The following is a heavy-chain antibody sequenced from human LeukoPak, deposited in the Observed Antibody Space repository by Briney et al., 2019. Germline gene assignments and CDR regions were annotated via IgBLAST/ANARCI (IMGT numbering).Heavy chain of an antibody. CDR1: GCTFTSYG. J-gene: IGHJ4*02. V-gene: IGHV1-18*01. CDR3: AREAGGEYSYGSDY. D-gene: IGHD5-18*01. Sequence: ASVKVSCKASGCTFTSYGISWVRQAPGQGLEWMGWISAYNGNTNYAQKLQGRVTMTTDTSTSTAYMELRSLRADDTAVYYCAREAGGEYSYGSDYWGQGTLVTVSS. CDR2: ISAYNGNT.